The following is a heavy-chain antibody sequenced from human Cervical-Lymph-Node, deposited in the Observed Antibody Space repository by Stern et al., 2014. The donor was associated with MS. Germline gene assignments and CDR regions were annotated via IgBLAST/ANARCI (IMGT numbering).Heavy chain of an antibody. V-gene: IGHV2-5*02. CDR2: IYWDDDK. Sequence: EESGPTVVKPTQTLTLTCTFSGLSLSTSGVGVGWIRQPPGKALEWLALIYWDDDKRYRPSLKNRLTITKDTSKNQVVLTMANVDPVDTATYYCAHVASSLPARPFDYWGQGTLVTVSS. CDR3: AHVASSLPARPFDY. D-gene: IGHD6-6*01. J-gene: IGHJ4*02. CDR1: GLSLSTSGVG.